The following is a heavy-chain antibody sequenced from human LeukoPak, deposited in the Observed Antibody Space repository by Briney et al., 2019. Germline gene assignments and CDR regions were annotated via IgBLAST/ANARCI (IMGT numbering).Heavy chain of an antibody. V-gene: IGHV3-11*04. J-gene: IGHJ3*02. CDR2: ISSSGNSI. Sequence: PGGSLRLSCAASGFTFSDYYMSWIRQAPGKGLEWVSYISSSGNSIYYADSVKGRFTISRDNAKNSLYLQMNSLRAEDTAVYYCAKSQDIVLVPAAPGGVDAFDIWGQGTMVTVSS. CDR3: AKSQDIVLVPAAPGGVDAFDI. D-gene: IGHD2-2*01. CDR1: GFTFSDYY.